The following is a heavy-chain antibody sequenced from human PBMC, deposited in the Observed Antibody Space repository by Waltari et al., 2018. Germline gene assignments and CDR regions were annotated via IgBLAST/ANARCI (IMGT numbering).Heavy chain of an antibody. CDR2: INHSGST. V-gene: IGHV4-34*01. CDR3: ASYDILTGYQVSY. CDR1: GGSFSGYY. J-gene: IGHJ4*02. D-gene: IGHD3-9*01. Sequence: QVQLQQWGAGLLKPSETLSLTCAVYGGSFSGYYWRWIRQPPGKGLEWIGEINHSGSTNYNPSLKSRVTISVDTSKNQFSLKLSSVTAADTAAYYCASYDILTGYQVSYWGQGTLVTVSS.